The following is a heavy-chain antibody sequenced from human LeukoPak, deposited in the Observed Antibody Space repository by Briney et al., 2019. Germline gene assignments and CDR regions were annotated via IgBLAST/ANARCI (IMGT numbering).Heavy chain of an antibody. J-gene: IGHJ4*02. CDR1: GGSISSYY. D-gene: IGHD1-26*01. V-gene: IGHV4-59*01. CDR3: ARDKGGSYWGVFDY. Sequence: KPSETLSLTCTVSGGSISSYYWSWIRQPPGKGLEWIGYIYYSGSTNYNPSLKSRVTISVDTSKNQFSLKLSSVTAADTAVYYCARDKGGSYWGVFDYWGQGTLVTVSS. CDR2: IYYSGST.